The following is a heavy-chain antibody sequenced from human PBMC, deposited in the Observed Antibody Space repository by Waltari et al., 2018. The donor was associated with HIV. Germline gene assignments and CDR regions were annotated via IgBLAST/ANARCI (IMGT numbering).Heavy chain of an antibody. CDR2: IRCSGDNK. CDR3: TKYPVTAVGNINWFDP. V-gene: IGHV3-23*01. Sequence: EVQLLESGGGLVQPGGSLRLSCRASGFSFSIYAMNWVRQAPGKGVEWVSGIRCSGDNKYYADSVKGRFTISRDNSKNKVFLQMKSLRPEDTAFYYCTKYPVTAVGNINWFDPWGQGTLVTVSS. CDR1: GFSFSIYA. J-gene: IGHJ5*02. D-gene: IGHD6-13*01.